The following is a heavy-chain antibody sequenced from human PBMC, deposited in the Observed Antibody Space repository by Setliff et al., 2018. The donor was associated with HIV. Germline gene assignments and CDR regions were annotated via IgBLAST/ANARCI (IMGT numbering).Heavy chain of an antibody. D-gene: IGHD3-3*01. Sequence: PSETLSLTCTVSGGSFSSSTYSWGWIRQPPGMGLEWIGSIHSSGTTYYNPSLKSRVAISVDTSRSQFSLKLRSVTAADTAVYYCARHKTNYDFYAFVVWGQGTMVTVSS. V-gene: IGHV4-39*01. CDR2: IHSSGTT. J-gene: IGHJ3*01. CDR1: GGSFSSSTYS. CDR3: ARHKTNYDFYAFVV.